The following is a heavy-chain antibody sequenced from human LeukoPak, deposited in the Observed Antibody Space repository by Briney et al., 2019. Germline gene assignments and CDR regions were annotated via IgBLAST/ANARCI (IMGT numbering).Heavy chain of an antibody. CDR1: GYTFTGYY. J-gene: IGHJ6*03. CDR2: INPNSGGT. Sequence: ASVKVSCKASGYTFTGYYMHWVRQAPGQGLEWMGWINPNSGGTNYAQKFQGRVTMTRDTSISTAYMELSRLRSDDTAMYYCARDPLLAIFGVVTTYMDVWGKGTTVTVSS. CDR3: ARDPLLAIFGVVTTYMDV. V-gene: IGHV1-2*02. D-gene: IGHD3-3*01.